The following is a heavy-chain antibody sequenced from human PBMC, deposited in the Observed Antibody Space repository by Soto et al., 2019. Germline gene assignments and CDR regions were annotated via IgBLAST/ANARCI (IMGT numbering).Heavy chain of an antibody. CDR3: ARGNADNWFDP. V-gene: IGHV3-30*03. J-gene: IGHJ5*02. Sequence: GGSLRLSCAASGFTFSSYGMHWVRQAPGKGLEWVAVISYDGSNKYYADSVKGRFTISRDNAKNSLYLQMNSLRAEDTAVYYRARGNADNWFDPWGQGTLVTVSS. CDR1: GFTFSSYG. D-gene: IGHD4-4*01. CDR2: ISYDGSNK.